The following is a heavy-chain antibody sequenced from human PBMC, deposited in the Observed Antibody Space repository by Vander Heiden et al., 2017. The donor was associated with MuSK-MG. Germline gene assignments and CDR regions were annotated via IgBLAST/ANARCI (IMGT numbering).Heavy chain of an antibody. J-gene: IGHJ4*01. CDR3: ARPGIAVAG. D-gene: IGHD6-19*01. CDR1: GGSISSSSYY. Sequence: QLQLQESGPGLVKPSVTLSLTCTVSGGSISSSSYYWGWIRQPPGKGLEWIGSIYYRGSTDDNPSLKSRVTISGDTSKNQLSMKMRSVTAADTSVDDCARPGIAVAGWCHGTMVTVCS. V-gene: IGHV4-39*01. CDR2: IYYRGST.